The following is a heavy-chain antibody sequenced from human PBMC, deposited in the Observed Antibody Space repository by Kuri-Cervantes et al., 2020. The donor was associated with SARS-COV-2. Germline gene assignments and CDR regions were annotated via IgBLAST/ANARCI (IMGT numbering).Heavy chain of an antibody. CDR2: IFSNDEK. J-gene: IGHJ4*02. CDR3: AHRGYSSSWFDEYFDY. Sequence: SGPTLVKPTETLTLTCTVSGFSLSNARMGVSWIRQPPGKALEWLAHIFSNDEKSYSTSLKSRLTISKDTSKSQVVLTMTNMDPVDTATYYCAHRGYSSSWFDEYFDYWGQGTLVTVSS. V-gene: IGHV2-26*01. D-gene: IGHD6-13*01. CDR1: GFSLSNARMG.